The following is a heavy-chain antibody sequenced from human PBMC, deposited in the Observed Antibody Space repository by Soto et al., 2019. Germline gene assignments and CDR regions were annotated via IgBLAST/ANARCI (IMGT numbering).Heavy chain of an antibody. CDR2: INAGNGNT. Sequence: QVPLVQSGAEVKKPGASVKVSCKASGYTFTNYAMSWVRQAPGQRLEWMGWINAGNGNTKYSQKFQGRLTIARDASASTAYMELSSLRSEDTAVYYCARDYDDFWSGYGGDYWGQGTLVTVSS. V-gene: IGHV1-3*01. CDR3: ARDYDDFWSGYGGDY. D-gene: IGHD3-3*01. J-gene: IGHJ4*02. CDR1: GYTFTNYA.